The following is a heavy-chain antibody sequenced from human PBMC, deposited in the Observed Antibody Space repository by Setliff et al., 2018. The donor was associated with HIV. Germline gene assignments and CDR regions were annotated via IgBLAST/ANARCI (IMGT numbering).Heavy chain of an antibody. J-gene: IGHJ4*02. V-gene: IGHV1-3*01. CDR3: TRVMGATTGFHDY. CDR1: GYTLTNYA. D-gene: IGHD1-26*01. Sequence: ASVKVSCKASGYTLTNYAMHWVRQAPGQRLEWMGCINAGNDNTKYSQNFQGRVTITKDTSASTVYMELSSLRSEDTALCYCTRVMGATTGFHDYWGQGTLVTVS. CDR2: INAGNDNT.